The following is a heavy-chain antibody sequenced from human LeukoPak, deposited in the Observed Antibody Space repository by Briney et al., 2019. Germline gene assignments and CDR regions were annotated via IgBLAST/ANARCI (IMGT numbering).Heavy chain of an antibody. CDR2: IYYTGNT. Sequence: SETLSLTCAVSGGSISSGGYSWSWIRQPPGKGMEFIAYIYYTGNTYFNPSLKSRVTISVDTSKNQFSLKLRSVTAADTAVYYCARLYGNYQNYFDYWGQRTLVTVSS. V-gene: IGHV4-30-4*07. CDR3: ARLYGNYQNYFDY. J-gene: IGHJ4*02. CDR1: GGSISSGGYS. D-gene: IGHD1-7*01.